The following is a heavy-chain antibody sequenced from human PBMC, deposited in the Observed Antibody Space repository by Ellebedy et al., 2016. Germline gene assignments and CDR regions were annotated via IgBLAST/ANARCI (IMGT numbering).Heavy chain of an antibody. V-gene: IGHV4-31*03. CDR1: GGSITSGSFY. D-gene: IGHD2-15*01. CDR2: IHYSGST. CDR3: ARETAGRRGGYYMDV. Sequence: SETLSLXCSVSGGSITSGSFYWSWIRQDPGKGLEWIGYIHYSGSTYYTPSLRGRVTISTDTSKKYFSLKLSSVTAADTAVYYCARETAGRRGGYYMDVWGKGTRVTVSS. J-gene: IGHJ6*03.